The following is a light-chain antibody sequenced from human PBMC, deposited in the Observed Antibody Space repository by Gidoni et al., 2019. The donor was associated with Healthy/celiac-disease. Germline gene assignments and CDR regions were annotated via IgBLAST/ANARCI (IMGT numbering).Light chain of an antibody. CDR2: DNN. Sequence: QSVLTQPPSVSAPPGQKVTISCSGSSSNIGNNYVSWYQQLPGTAPKLLIYDNNKRPSGIPDRFSGSKSGTSATLGITGLQTGDEADYYCGTWDSSLSVPVFGGGTKLTVL. J-gene: IGLJ3*02. CDR1: SSNIGNNY. V-gene: IGLV1-51*01. CDR3: GTWDSSLSVPV.